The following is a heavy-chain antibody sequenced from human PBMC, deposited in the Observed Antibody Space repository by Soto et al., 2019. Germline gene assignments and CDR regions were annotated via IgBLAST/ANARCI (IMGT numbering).Heavy chain of an antibody. CDR2: IDYSGST. CDR1: GGSISSGGYY. D-gene: IGHD6-13*01. CDR3: ARDVVEGIAAAGTGEAKTYYYGMDV. J-gene: IGHJ6*02. Sequence: SETLSLTCTVSGGSISSGGYYWSWIRQHPGKGLEWVGYIDYSGSTYYNPSLKSRVTISVDTSKNQFSLKLSSVTAADTAVYYCARDVVEGIAAAGTGEAKTYYYGMDVWGQGTTVTVSS. V-gene: IGHV4-31*03.